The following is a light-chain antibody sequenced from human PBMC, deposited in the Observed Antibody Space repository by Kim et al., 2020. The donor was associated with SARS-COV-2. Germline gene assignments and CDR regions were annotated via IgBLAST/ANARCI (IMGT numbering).Light chain of an antibody. J-gene: IGKJ2*01. CDR2: DSL. CDR3: QFFGGSSYT. CDR1: QSIDSSF. Sequence: PGDRATLSCRASQSIDSSFLAWYQQKPGQAPTLLIYDSLTTATGIPDRFTGSGSETEFTLTITRLEPEDFALYFCQFFGGSSYTFGQGTKLEI. V-gene: IGKV3-20*01.